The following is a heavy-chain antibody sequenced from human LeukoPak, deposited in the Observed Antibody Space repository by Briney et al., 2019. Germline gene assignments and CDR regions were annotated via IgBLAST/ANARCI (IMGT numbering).Heavy chain of an antibody. CDR1: GFTFSSYW. CDR3: ARAEMSLRSLDV. Sequence: PGGSLRLSCAASGFTFSSYWMHWVRQAPGKGLVWVSRINTDGSSTSYADSVKGRFTISRDNAKNTLYLQMNSLRAEDTAVYYCARAEMSLRSLDVWGKGTTVTVSS. V-gene: IGHV3-74*01. D-gene: IGHD3-3*01. CDR2: INTDGSST. J-gene: IGHJ6*04.